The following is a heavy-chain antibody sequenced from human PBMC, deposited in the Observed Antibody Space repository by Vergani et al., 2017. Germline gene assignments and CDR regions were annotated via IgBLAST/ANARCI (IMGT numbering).Heavy chain of an antibody. D-gene: IGHD4-17*01. Sequence: EVQLLESGGGLVQPGGSLRLSCAASGFTFSRYAMSWVRQAPGKGLEWVSAISGSGGSTYYADSVKGRFTISRDNSKNTLYLQMNSLRAEDTAVYYCAKGGYGDYVLDYWGQGTLVTVSS. J-gene: IGHJ4*02. CDR3: AKGGYGDYVLDY. V-gene: IGHV3-23*01. CDR1: GFTFSRYA. CDR2: ISGSGGST.